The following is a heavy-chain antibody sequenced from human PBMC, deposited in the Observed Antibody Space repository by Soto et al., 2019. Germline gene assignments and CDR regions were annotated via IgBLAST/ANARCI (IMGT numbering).Heavy chain of an antibody. J-gene: IGHJ4*02. D-gene: IGHD1-26*01. CDR3: AAVSDMGLRPLDS. CDR2: INPIVSMS. Sequence: QVQLVQSGTEVKKPGSSVKVSCKASGDTFSFYTINWVRQAPGLGLEWVGRINPIVSMSNYAQKFQGRVSMTADESTSTAYMDLRMLSPGAAATDVYAAVSDMGLRPLDSWGQGALVTVSS. V-gene: IGHV1-69*02. CDR1: GDTFSFYT.